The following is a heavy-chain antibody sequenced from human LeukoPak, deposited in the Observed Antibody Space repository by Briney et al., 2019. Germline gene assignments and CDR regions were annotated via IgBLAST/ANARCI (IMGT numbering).Heavy chain of an antibody. CDR3: AKDPGIVVVTIT. Sequence: GGSLRLSCAASELTFSSYGMHWGRQAPGKGLEWVAFIRYDGSNKYYADSVKGRFTISRDNSKNTLYLQMNSLRAEDTAVYYCAKDPGIVVVTITWGQGTLVTVSS. J-gene: IGHJ5*02. D-gene: IGHD3-22*01. CDR1: ELTFSSYG. CDR2: IRYDGSNK. V-gene: IGHV3-30*02.